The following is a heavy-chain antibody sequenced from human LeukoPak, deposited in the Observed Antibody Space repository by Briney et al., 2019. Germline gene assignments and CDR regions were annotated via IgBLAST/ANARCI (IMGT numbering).Heavy chain of an antibody. J-gene: IGHJ6*03. CDR3: ARVNEDIVVVPAANTPHSSYYYYYMDV. CDR1: GYTFTSYG. CDR2: ISAYNGNT. D-gene: IGHD2-2*01. V-gene: IGHV1-18*01. Sequence: AAVKVSCKASGYTFTSYGIIWVRQAPPRGLEGMGWISAYNGNTNYAQKLQGRVTMTTDTSTSTAYMELRSLRSDDTAVYSCARVNEDIVVVPAANTPHSSYYYYYMDVWGKGTTVTVSS.